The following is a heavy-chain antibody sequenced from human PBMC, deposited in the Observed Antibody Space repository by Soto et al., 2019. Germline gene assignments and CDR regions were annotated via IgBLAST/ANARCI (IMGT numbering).Heavy chain of an antibody. J-gene: IGHJ6*03. Sequence: GGSLRLSCAASGFTVSSNYMSWVRQAPGKGLEWVSVIYSGGSTYYADSVKGRFTISRHNSKNTLYLQMNSLRAEDTAVYYCARLKGSSSHYYYYMDVWGKGTTVTVSS. V-gene: IGHV3-53*04. CDR1: GFTVSSNY. CDR3: ARLKGSSSHYYYYMDV. CDR2: IYSGGST. D-gene: IGHD6-6*01.